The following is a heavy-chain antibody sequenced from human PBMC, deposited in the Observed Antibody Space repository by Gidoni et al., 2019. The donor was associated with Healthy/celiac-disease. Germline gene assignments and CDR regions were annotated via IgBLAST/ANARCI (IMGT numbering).Heavy chain of an antibody. V-gene: IGHV3-11*05. D-gene: IGHD6-19*01. CDR1: GFTFSDYY. CDR2: ISSSSSYT. CDR3: ARVKSREVAGDLDY. J-gene: IGHJ4*02. Sequence: QVQLVESGGGLVKPGGSLRLSCAASGFTFSDYYMSWIRQAPGKGLEWVSYISSSSSYTNYADSVKGRFTISRDNAKNSLYLQMNSLRAEDTAVYYCARVKSREVAGDLDYWGQGTLVTVSS.